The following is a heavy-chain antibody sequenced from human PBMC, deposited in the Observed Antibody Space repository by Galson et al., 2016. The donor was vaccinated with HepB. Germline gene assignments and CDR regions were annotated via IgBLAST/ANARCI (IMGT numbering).Heavy chain of an antibody. V-gene: IGHV3-73*01. CDR1: GFTFSGSA. Sequence: SLRLSCAASGFTFSGSAMHWVRQASGKGLEWVGRIRSKANSYATAYAASVKGRFTISRDDSKNTAYLQMNSLKIEDTAVYYCTRPKTTAIGGRSDYWGQGTLVTVSS. D-gene: IGHD2-21*02. CDR3: TRPKTTAIGGRSDY. J-gene: IGHJ4*02. CDR2: IRSKANSYAT.